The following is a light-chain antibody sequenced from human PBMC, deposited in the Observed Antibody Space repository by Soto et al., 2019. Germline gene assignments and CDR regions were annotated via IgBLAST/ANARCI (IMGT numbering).Light chain of an antibody. Sequence: EIVLTQSPGTLSLSPGERATLSCRASQSVSSSYLAWYQQKPGQAPRLLIYGASSRATGIPPRFSGSGSGTDFTLTISRLEPEGCAVYYCEQYGSSPLYTFGQGTKLEIK. J-gene: IGKJ2*01. V-gene: IGKV3-20*01. CDR2: GAS. CDR1: QSVSSSY. CDR3: EQYGSSPLYT.